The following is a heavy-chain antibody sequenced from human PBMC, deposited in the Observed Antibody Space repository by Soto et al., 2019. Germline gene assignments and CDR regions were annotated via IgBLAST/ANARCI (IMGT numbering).Heavy chain of an antibody. V-gene: IGHV4-39*02. CDR3: ARDGIMITFGGVIVKTDYFDY. CDR2: INYSGST. D-gene: IGHD3-16*02. Sequence: PSETLSLTCTVSGGSISSSSYYWGWIRQPPGKGLEWIGSINYSGSTYYNPSLKSRVTISVDTSKNQFSLKLSSVTAADTAVYYCARDGIMITFGGVIVKTDYFDYWGQGTLVTVSS. J-gene: IGHJ4*02. CDR1: GGSISSSSYY.